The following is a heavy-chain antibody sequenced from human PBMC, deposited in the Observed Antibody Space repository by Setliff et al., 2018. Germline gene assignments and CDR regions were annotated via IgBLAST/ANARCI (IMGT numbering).Heavy chain of an antibody. CDR3: ARDGVFYAMDV. V-gene: IGHV3-11*04. CDR2: ISGDGRTI. CDR1: GFDFSYYY. J-gene: IGHJ6*02. Sequence: GGSLRLSCAASGFDFSYYYMSWARQAPGKGLEWISKISGDGRTIYQADSVRGRFTISRDNAGNSLYLQMNSLRADDTALYYCARDGVFYAMDVWGQGTTVTVSS. D-gene: IGHD2-2*01.